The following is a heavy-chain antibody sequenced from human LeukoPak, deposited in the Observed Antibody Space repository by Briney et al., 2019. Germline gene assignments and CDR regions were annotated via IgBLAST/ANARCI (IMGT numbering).Heavy chain of an antibody. D-gene: IGHD3-22*01. CDR1: GFTFSSYG. J-gene: IGHJ6*02. V-gene: IGHV3-30*18. Sequence: GRSLRLSCAASGFTFSSYGMRWVRQAPGKGLEWVTVISYDGSDQYHADSVKGRFTISRDNSKNTLYLQMNSLRAEDTAVYYCAKDRSVVARTVYYYYGMDVWGQGTTVTVSS. CDR2: ISYDGSDQ. CDR3: AKDRSVVARTVYYYYGMDV.